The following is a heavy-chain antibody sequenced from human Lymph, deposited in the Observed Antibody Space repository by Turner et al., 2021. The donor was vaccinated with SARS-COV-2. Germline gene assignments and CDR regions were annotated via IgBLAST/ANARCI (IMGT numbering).Heavy chain of an antibody. J-gene: IGHJ4*02. CDR1: GGSVTSSSYY. CDR3: ARQGWLRGYFDY. CDR2: IYSSGST. Sequence: QVQLQESGPGLVKPSETLSLTCTVSGGSVTSSSYYWGWIRQPPGKGLEWIGNIYSSGSTYYNPSLKSRVTISVDTSKNQFSLKLSSVTAADTAVYDCARQGWLRGYFDYWSQGTLVTVSS. V-gene: IGHV4-39*01. D-gene: IGHD5-18*01.